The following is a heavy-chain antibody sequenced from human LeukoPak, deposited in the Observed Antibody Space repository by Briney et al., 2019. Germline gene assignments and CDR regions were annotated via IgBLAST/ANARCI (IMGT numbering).Heavy chain of an antibody. J-gene: IGHJ3*02. CDR3: ASERGASFDI. CDR2: ISYDGSNK. V-gene: IGHV3-30*03. Sequence: AGGSLRLSCAASGFTFSSYGMHWVRQAPGKGLEWVAVISYDGSNKYYADSVKGRFTISRDNSKNTLYLQMNSLRAEDTAVYYCASERGASFDIWGQGTMVTVSS. CDR1: GFTFSSYG. D-gene: IGHD1-1*01.